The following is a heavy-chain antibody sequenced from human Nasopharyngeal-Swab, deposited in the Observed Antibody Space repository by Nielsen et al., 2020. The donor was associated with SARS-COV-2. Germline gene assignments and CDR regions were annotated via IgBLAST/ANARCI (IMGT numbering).Heavy chain of an antibody. V-gene: IGHV3-23*01. Sequence: GGSLRFSCAASGFTFSSYAMSWVRQAPGKGLEWVSAISGSGGSTYYADSVKGRFTISRDNSKNTLYLQMNSLRAEDTAVYYCARSNADKGYYYYYMDVWGKGTTVTVSS. CDR3: ARSNADKGYYYYYMDV. J-gene: IGHJ6*03. CDR1: GFTFSSYA. CDR2: ISGSGGST.